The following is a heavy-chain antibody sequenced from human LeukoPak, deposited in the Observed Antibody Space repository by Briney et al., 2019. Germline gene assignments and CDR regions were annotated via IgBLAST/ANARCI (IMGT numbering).Heavy chain of an antibody. V-gene: IGHV3-48*01. CDR2: ISSSGSTI. J-gene: IGHJ4*02. CDR1: GFTFSGYN. D-gene: IGHD3/OR15-3a*01. CDR3: ARDLDPLNY. Sequence: PGGSLRLSCAASGFTFSGYNLNWVRQAPGKGLEWVSYISSSGSTIYYADSVKGRFTISRDNAKNSLFLQMSSLRAEDTAVYYCARDLDPLNYWGQGTLVTVSS.